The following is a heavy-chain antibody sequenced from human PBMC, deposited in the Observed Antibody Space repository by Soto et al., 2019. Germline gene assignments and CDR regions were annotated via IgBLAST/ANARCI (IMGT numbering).Heavy chain of an antibody. CDR2: LYSSGST. CDR1: GFTVSTNY. D-gene: IGHD4-17*01. V-gene: IGHV3-66*01. J-gene: IGHJ4*02. Sequence: EVRLVESGGGLVQPGGSLRLSCTVSGFTVSTNYMSWVCQAPGKGLEWVSILYSSGSTYYADSVKARFTISRDNSKNTLHLQMNSLRAEDTAVYFCARKGYGDYAPFDYWGQGTLVTVSS. CDR3: ARKGYGDYAPFDY.